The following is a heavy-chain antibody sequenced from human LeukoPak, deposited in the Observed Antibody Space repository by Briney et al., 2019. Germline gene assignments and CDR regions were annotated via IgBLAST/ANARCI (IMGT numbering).Heavy chain of an antibody. J-gene: IGHJ4*02. CDR2: INSDGSST. Sequence: GGSLRLSCAAFGFTFSSYWMHWVRQGPGKGLVWVSRINSDGSSTNYTDSVRGRFTISRDNAENTLYLQMNSLRVEDTAVYYCARRVVVAAAPYYFDHWGQGTLVTVSS. CDR3: ARRVVVAAAPYYFDH. V-gene: IGHV3-74*01. D-gene: IGHD2-2*01. CDR1: GFTFSSYW.